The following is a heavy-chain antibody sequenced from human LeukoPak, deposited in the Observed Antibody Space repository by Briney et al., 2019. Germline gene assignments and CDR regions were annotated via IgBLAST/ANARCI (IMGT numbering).Heavy chain of an antibody. Sequence: GGSLRLSCAASGFTFSSYSMNWVRQAPGKGLEWVSHITASGTAMFYADSVKGRFAISRDNAKNSLYLQMNSLRDEDTAVYYCASSGSYRFDYWGQGTLVTVSS. CDR2: ITASGTAM. D-gene: IGHD1-26*01. J-gene: IGHJ4*02. CDR3: ASSGSYRFDY. V-gene: IGHV3-48*02. CDR1: GFTFSSYS.